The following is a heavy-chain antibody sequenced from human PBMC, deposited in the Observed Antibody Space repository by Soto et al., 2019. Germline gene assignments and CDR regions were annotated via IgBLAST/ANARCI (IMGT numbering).Heavy chain of an antibody. D-gene: IGHD5-12*01. V-gene: IGHV3-73*02. CDR2: IRSRSNGYAT. J-gene: IGHJ4*02. Sequence: EVQLVESGGGLVQPGGSLKLSCAASGFTLSGSVIYWVRQASGKGLEWVGRIRSRSNGYATAYAASVRGRFTISRDDSKNTAYLQMDSPKTEDTAVYYCTRPGYSNYDSDYWGQGTLVTVSS. CDR3: TRPGYSNYDSDY. CDR1: GFTLSGSV.